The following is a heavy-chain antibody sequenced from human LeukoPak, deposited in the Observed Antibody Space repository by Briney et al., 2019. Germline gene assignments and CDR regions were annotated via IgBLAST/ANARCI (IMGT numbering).Heavy chain of an antibody. J-gene: IGHJ3*02. CDR2: IFHSGST. CDR3: ARWEVRLNAFEM. CDR1: GGSISSGGYC. D-gene: IGHD3-10*01. V-gene: IGHV4-30-2*01. Sequence: PSETLSLTCTVSGGSISSGGYCWSWIRQPPGKGLEWIGDIFHSGSTYYNPSLKSRVTISVDRSKNQFSLSLSSVTAADTAVYYCARWEVRLNAFEMWGQGTMVTVSS.